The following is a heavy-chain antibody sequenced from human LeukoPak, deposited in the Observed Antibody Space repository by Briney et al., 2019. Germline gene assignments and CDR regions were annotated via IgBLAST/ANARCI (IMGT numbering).Heavy chain of an antibody. Sequence: SETLSLTCAVYGGSFSGYYWSWIRQPPGKGLEWIGEINYSGSTNYNPSLKSRVTISVDTSKNQFSLKLSSVTAADTAVYYCAREGYSYGLGGEYYFDYWGQGTLVTVSS. V-gene: IGHV4-34*01. J-gene: IGHJ4*02. D-gene: IGHD5-18*01. CDR1: GGSFSGYY. CDR2: INYSGST. CDR3: AREGYSYGLGGEYYFDY.